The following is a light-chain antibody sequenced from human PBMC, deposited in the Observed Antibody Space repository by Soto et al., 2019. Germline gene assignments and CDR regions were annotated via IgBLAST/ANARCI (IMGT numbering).Light chain of an antibody. Sequence: QSALTQPPSVSGAPGQRVTISCTGSGSNIGAGYDVHWYQQLPGTAPKLLIYANGNRPSGVPDRFSGSKSGTSASLAITGLQAEDEAHYYCQSYDRSLSGYVLGTGTKLTVL. V-gene: IGLV1-40*01. J-gene: IGLJ1*01. CDR3: QSYDRSLSGYV. CDR2: ANG. CDR1: GSNIGAGYD.